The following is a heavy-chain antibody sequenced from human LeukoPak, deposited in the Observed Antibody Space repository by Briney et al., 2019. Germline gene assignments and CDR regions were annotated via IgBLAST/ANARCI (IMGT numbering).Heavy chain of an antibody. CDR1: GGTFSSYA. V-gene: IGHV1-69*01. CDR3: AAFQVDDGFDI. CDR2: IIPIFGTA. D-gene: IGHD1-26*01. Sequence: SVKVSCKASGGTFSSYAISWVRQAPGQGLEWMGGIIPIFGTANYAQKFQGRVAITADESTSTAYMELSRLKPDDTAVYYCAAFQVDDGFDIWGQGTMVIVSS. J-gene: IGHJ3*02.